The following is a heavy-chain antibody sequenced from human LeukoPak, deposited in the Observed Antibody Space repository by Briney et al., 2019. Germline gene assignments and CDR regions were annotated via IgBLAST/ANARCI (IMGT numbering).Heavy chain of an antibody. D-gene: IGHD3-22*01. V-gene: IGHV4-30-2*01. J-gene: IGHJ4*02. CDR3: ARYQDSSGYYYDY. Sequence: SETLSLTCAVSGGSISSDGYSWSWIRQPPGKGLEWIGYIYHSGGTYYNPSLKSRVTISVDRSKNQFSLKLTSVTAADTAVYYCARYQDSSGYYYDYWGQGTLVTVSS. CDR2: IYHSGGT. CDR1: GGSISSDGYS.